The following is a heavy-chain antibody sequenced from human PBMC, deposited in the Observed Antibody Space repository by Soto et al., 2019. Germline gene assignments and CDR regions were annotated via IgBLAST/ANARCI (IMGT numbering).Heavy chain of an antibody. CDR1: GFTFSSYS. CDR2: ISSSSSYI. V-gene: IGHV3-21*01. D-gene: IGHD5-12*01. J-gene: IGHJ4*02. Sequence: PGGSLRHSCAASGFTFSSYSMNWVRQAPGKGLEWVSSISSSSSYIYYADSVKGRFTISRDNAKNSLYLQMNSLRAEDTAVYYCARDLPVATITNPFDYWGQGTLVTVSS. CDR3: ARDLPVATITNPFDY.